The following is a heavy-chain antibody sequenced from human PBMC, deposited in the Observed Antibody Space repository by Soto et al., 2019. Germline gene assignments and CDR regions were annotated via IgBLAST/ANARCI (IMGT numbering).Heavy chain of an antibody. CDR2: IKCSGVET. V-gene: IGHV1-46*03. CDR3: ARCGDVVLLTAPLDH. Sequence: QVQLVQSGAEVKKPGASVKGSCKTSGYTFTNYYMHWVRQAPGQVMEWMGIIKCSGVETTYAQRVVGRSALTSDTSTSTVYMEVRRLSSEDTAVYDCARCGDVVLLTAPLDHWGQGTLVTVSS. CDR1: GYTFTNYY. J-gene: IGHJ5*02. D-gene: IGHD2-21*02.